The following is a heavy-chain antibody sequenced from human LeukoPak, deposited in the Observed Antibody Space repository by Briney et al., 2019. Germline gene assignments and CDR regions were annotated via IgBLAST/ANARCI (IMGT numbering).Heavy chain of an antibody. CDR3: ARDLRFLEPKGGSSSWYKGYYYYMDV. J-gene: IGHJ6*03. D-gene: IGHD6-13*01. Sequence: GASVKVSCKASGGTFSSYAISWVRQAPGQGLEWIGGIIPIFGTANYAQKFQGRVTITTDESTSTAYMELSSLRSEDTAVYYCARDLRFLEPKGGSSSWYKGYYYYMDVWGKGTTVTVSS. CDR1: GGTFSSYA. V-gene: IGHV1-69*05. CDR2: IIPIFGTA.